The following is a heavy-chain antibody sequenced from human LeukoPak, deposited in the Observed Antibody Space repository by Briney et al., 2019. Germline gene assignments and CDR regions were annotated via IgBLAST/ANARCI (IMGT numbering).Heavy chain of an antibody. J-gene: IGHJ4*02. V-gene: IGHV3-30*02. CDR3: AKAPTFCSSTSCYNFDY. Sequence: YEGRNKYYADSGKGRFTISRDNSKNTLYLQMNSLRAEDTAVYYCAKAPTFCSSTSCYNFDYWGQGTLVTVSS. D-gene: IGHD2-2*02. CDR2: YEGRNK.